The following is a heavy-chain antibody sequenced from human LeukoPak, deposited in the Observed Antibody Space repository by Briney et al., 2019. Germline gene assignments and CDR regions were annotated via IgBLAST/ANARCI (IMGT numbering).Heavy chain of an antibody. J-gene: IGHJ5*02. V-gene: IGHV3-73*01. D-gene: IGHD1-26*01. CDR1: SFTFSDSS. CDR3: TRDSGTYNWLDP. Sequence: GGSLRLSCAASSFTFSDSSIHWVRQASGKGLEWIGLMEKELNGYATAYAASVRGRFTISRDDSHNTAYLQMDSLKTEDTALYYCTRDSGTYNWLDPWGQGTLVTVSS. CDR2: MEKELNGYAT.